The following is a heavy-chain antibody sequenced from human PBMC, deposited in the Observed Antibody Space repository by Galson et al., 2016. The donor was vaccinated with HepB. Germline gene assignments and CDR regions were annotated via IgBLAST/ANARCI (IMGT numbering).Heavy chain of an antibody. CDR2: IWYDGSHK. V-gene: IGHV3-33*06. D-gene: IGHD5-18*01. J-gene: IGHJ6*02. Sequence: SLRLSCAASGFTFYGMHWVRQAPGKGLEWVAVIWYDGSHKYYADSVKGRFTISRDNSKNILYLQMESLRDEDTAVYYCAKRPYSYGWHYGMDVWGQGTTVTVSS. CDR3: AKRPYSYGWHYGMDV. CDR1: GFTFYG.